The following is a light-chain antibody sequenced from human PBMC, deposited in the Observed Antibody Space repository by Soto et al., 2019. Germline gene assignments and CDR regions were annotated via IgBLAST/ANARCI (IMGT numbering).Light chain of an antibody. J-gene: IGKJ5*01. CDR2: DAS. CDR3: QQYDTRIT. Sequence: EIWLTQSPATLSLSPGERATLSCRASQSVSSYLAWYKQKPGQAPRLLIYDASNMATGIPARLSGSWSGTDFTLTISSLAPEDFAVYYCQQYDTRITFGHGTRLEIK. V-gene: IGKV3-11*01. CDR1: QSVSSY.